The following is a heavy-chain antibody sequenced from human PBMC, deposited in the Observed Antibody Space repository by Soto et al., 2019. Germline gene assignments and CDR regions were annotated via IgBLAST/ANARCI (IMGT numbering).Heavy chain of an antibody. V-gene: IGHV4-34*01. CDR2: INHSGST. J-gene: IGHJ4*02. D-gene: IGHD6-13*01. CDR3: ARGRKGYSGSWYVD. Sequence: SETLSLTCAVYGGSFSGYCWSWIRQPPGKGLEWIGEINHSGSTNYNPSLKSRVTISVDTSKNHLSLKLSSVTAADTAVYYCARGRKGYSGSWYVDWGQGTLVTVYS. CDR1: GGSFSGYC.